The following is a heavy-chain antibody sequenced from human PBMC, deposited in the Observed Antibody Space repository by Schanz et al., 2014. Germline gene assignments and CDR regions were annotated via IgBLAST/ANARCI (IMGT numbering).Heavy chain of an antibody. CDR2: IKEDGSKK. D-gene: IGHD2-8*02. V-gene: IGHV3-7*01. J-gene: IGHJ3*01. CDR3: ARDSRYCTGVDCKGDAFDL. Sequence: DVQLVESGGGLVQPGGSLRLSCAASGFTFTGHWMSWVRQALGKGLEWVANIKEDGSKKYYVDSVRGRFTISRDNAKNSLYLQLNSLTAEDTAVYHCARDSRYCTGVDCKGDAFDLWGQGTLVTVSS. CDR1: GFTFTGHW.